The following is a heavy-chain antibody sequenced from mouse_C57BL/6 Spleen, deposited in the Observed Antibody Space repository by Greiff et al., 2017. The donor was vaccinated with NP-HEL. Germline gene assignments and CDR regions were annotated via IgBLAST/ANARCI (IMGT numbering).Heavy chain of an antibody. CDR3: ARDDPPMDY. V-gene: IGHV3-6*01. Sequence: DVKLQESGPGLVKPSQSLSLTCSVTGYSITSGYYWNWIRQFPGNKLEWMGYISYDGSNNYNPSLKNRISITRDTSKNQFFLKLNSVTTEDTATYYCARDDPPMDYWGQGTSVTVSS. CDR1: GYSITSGYY. CDR2: ISYDGSN. J-gene: IGHJ4*01.